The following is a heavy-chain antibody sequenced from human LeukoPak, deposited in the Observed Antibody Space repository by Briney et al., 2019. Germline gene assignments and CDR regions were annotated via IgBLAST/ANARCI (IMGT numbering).Heavy chain of an antibody. CDR3: AVGNDY. V-gene: IGHV1-69*13. D-gene: IGHD1-26*01. J-gene: IGHJ4*02. CDR2: IIPIFGTA. CDR1: GYTFTSYG. Sequence: GASVKISCKASGYTFTSYGISWVRQAPGQGLEWMGGIIPIFGTANYAQKFQGRVTITADESTSTAYMELSSLRSEDTAVYYCAVGNDYWGQGTLVTVSS.